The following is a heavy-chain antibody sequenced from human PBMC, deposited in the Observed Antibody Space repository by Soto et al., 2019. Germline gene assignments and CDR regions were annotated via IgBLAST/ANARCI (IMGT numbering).Heavy chain of an antibody. J-gene: IGHJ5*01. D-gene: IGHD1-26*01. Sequence: DVQLLESGGGLVQPGGSLTLSCAASRFTFSDYAMSWVRQAPGKGLEWVSAIGGTGGDTYYADSVRGRFTVSRDNSKNTLFLQLNSLRDEDTAVYYCVKDAVPYNGKWDWFDSWGQGTLVTVSS. CDR1: RFTFSDYA. V-gene: IGHV3-23*01. CDR2: IGGTGGDT. CDR3: VKDAVPYNGKWDWFDS.